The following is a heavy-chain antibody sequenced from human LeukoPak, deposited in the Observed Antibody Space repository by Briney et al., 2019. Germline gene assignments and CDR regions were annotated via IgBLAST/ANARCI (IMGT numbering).Heavy chain of an antibody. CDR1: GLTFSSYA. V-gene: IGHV3-23*01. CDR2: ISGSGDTT. CDR3: AKGYRYQDY. D-gene: IGHD3-16*02. J-gene: IGHJ4*02. Sequence: PGGSLRLSCAASGLTFSSYAMSWVRQAPGKGLEWVSTISGSGDTTYYADSVKGRFTISRDKSKNTLYLQMSSLRDEDTAVYYCAKGYRYQDYWGQGTLVTVSS.